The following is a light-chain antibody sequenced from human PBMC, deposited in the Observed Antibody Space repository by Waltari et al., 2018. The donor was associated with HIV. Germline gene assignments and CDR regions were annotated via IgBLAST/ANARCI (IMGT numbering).Light chain of an antibody. J-gene: IGLJ3*02. V-gene: IGLV8-61*01. Sequence: QTVVTQEPSFSVSPGGAVTLTCGLSSGSVSTSNYPSWYQQTPGQPPRTLIYNTNTRSPGAPDRFSGSILGNKAALTITGAPADDESDYYCMVLVGGGSWVFGGGTKLTVL. CDR3: MVLVGGGSWV. CDR1: SGSVSTSNY. CDR2: NTN.